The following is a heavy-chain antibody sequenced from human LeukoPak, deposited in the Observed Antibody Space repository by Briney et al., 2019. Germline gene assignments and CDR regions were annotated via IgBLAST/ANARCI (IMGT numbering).Heavy chain of an antibody. V-gene: IGHV4-4*02. J-gene: IGHJ4*02. CDR2: IYHSGST. Sequence: SETLSLTCAVSGGSISGSNCCSWVRQPPGKGLEWVGEIYHSGSTNYNPSLMSRVTMSVDKSKNQFSLKLSSVTAADTAVCYCARGSAVGHFDSWGQGTLVTVSS. CDR3: ARGSAVGHFDS. D-gene: IGHD6-13*01. CDR1: GGSISGSNC.